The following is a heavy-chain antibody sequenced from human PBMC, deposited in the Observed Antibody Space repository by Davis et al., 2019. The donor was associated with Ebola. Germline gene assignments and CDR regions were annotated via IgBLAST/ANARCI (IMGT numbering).Heavy chain of an antibody. J-gene: IGHJ6*02. D-gene: IGHD3-10*01. CDR3: ARVGAPEWFRELYHYYYYGMDV. V-gene: IGHV4-39*01. Sequence: MPSETLSLTCTVSGGSISSSSYYWGWIRQPPGKGLEWIGSIYYSGSTYYNPSLKSRVTISVDTSKNQFSLKLSSVTAADTAVYYCARVGAPEWFRELYHYYYYGMDVWGQGTTVTVSS. CDR2: IYYSGST. CDR1: GGSISSSSYY.